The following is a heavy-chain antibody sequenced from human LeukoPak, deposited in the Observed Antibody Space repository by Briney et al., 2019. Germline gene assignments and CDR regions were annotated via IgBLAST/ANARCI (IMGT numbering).Heavy chain of an antibody. CDR2: ISYDGSNK. J-gene: IGHJ4*02. CDR1: GFTFSSYG. CDR3: AKSGPYSSSWYLDY. Sequence: PGGSLRLSCAASGFTFSSYGMHWVRQAPGKGLEWVAVISYDGSNKYYADSVKGRFTISRDNSKNTLYLQMNSLRAEDTAVYYCAKSGPYSSSWYLDYWGQGTLVTVSS. V-gene: IGHV3-30*18. D-gene: IGHD6-13*01.